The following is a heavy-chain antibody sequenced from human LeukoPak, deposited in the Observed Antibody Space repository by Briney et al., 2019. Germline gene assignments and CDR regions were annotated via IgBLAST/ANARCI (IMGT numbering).Heavy chain of an antibody. CDR1: EFTFGSYW. CDR3: ARARQLLERDC. D-gene: IGHD1-1*01. V-gene: IGHV3-74*01. CDR2: INKDGSDT. J-gene: IGHJ4*02. Sequence: GGSLRLSCAASEFTFGSYWMHWVRQAAGQGLVWVSRINKDGSDTTYVDSVKGRFTVSRDNANNTLYLQMNGLRAEDTAVYYCARARQLLERDCWGQGTRVSVSS.